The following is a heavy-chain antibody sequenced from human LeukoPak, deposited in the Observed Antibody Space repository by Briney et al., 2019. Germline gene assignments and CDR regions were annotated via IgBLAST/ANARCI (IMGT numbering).Heavy chain of an antibody. J-gene: IGHJ4*02. CDR2: IYYSGST. CDR3: ARQTGSGLFILP. D-gene: IGHD3/OR15-3a*01. Sequence: SETLSLTCAVSGGSISSGGYYWSWIRQPPGKGLAWIGYIYYSGSTYYNPSLKSRVTISVDTSKNQFSLRLTSVTAADTAVYYCARQTGSGLFILPGGQGTLVTVSS. CDR1: GGSISSGGYY. V-gene: IGHV4-30-4*07.